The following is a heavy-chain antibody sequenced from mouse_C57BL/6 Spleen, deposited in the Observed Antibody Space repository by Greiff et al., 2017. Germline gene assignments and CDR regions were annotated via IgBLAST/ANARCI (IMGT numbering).Heavy chain of an antibody. CDR1: GFNIKDDY. Sequence: EVQLVESGAELVRPGASVKLSCTASGFNIKDDYMHWVKQRPEQGLEWIGWIDPENGDPEYASKFQGKATITADTSSNTAYLQLSSLTSEDTAVYYCTTGSSWFAYWGQGTLVTVSA. J-gene: IGHJ3*01. V-gene: IGHV14-4*01. CDR3: TTGSSWFAY. CDR2: IDPENGDP.